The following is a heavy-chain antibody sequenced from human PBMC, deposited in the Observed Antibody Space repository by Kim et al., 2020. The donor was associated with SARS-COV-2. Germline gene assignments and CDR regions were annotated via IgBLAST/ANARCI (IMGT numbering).Heavy chain of an antibody. CDR1: GFTFDDYG. D-gene: IGHD3-10*01. Sequence: GGSLRLSCAASGFTFDDYGMSWVRQAPGKGLEWVSGINWNGGSTGYADSVKGRFTISRDNAKNSLYLQMNSLRAEDTALYHCARRGGTRRYYYYGMDVWGQGTTVTVSS. CDR3: ARRGGTRRYYYYGMDV. V-gene: IGHV3-20*01. CDR2: INWNGGST. J-gene: IGHJ6*02.